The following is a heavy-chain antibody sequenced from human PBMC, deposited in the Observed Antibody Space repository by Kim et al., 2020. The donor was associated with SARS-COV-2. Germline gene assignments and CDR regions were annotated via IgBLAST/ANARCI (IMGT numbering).Heavy chain of an antibody. J-gene: IGHJ5*02. D-gene: IGHD4-17*01. CDR3: AKDGRGHGDYHWFDT. CDR1: GFAFHNFA. CDR2: IGDAGPT. Sequence: GGSLRLSCAASGFAFHNFAMNWVRQAPGKGLDWVSTIGDAGPTYYADSVKGRFTISRDISKNTLFLQMKSLRVEDTAIYYCAKDGRGHGDYHWFDTWGQGTLVTVSS. V-gene: IGHV3-23*01.